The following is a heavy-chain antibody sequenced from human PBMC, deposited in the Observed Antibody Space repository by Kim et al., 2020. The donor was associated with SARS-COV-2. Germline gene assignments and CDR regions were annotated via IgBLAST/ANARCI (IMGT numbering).Heavy chain of an antibody. Sequence: SETLSLTCTVFGASITTFSWAWIRQSAGKGPEWIGHIYTTGTTTYNPSLTSRLTISRDTSKNQFSLKLASVTAADTAIYYCVRSMRKSAVTGYWFDPWGQGILVTVSS. V-gene: IGHV4-4*07. CDR2: IYTTGTT. J-gene: IGHJ5*02. CDR3: VRSMRKSAVTGYWFDP. CDR1: GASITTFS. D-gene: IGHD4-17*01.